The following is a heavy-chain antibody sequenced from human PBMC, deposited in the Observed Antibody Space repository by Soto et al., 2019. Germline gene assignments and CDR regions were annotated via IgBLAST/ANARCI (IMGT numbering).Heavy chain of an antibody. V-gene: IGHV1-3*01. J-gene: IGHJ4*02. D-gene: IGHD1-26*01. CDR2: INAGNGNT. CDR3: AREVIVGATLYGYFDY. Sequence: ASVKVSCKASGYTFTNYAMHWVRQAPGQRLEWMGWINAGNGNTKYSQKFQGRVTITRDTSASTAYMELSSLRSEDTAVYYCAREVIVGATLYGYFDYWGQGTLVTVSS. CDR1: GYTFTNYA.